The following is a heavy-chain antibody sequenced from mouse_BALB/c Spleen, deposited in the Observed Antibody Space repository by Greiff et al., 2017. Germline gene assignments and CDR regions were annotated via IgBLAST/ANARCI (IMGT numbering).Heavy chain of an antibody. D-gene: IGHD1-1*01. Sequence: VQLQESGAELVRPGTSVKISCKASGYTFTNYWLGWVKQRPGHGLEWIGYIYPGGGYTNYNEKFKGKATLTADTSSSTAYMQLSSLTSEDSAVYFCASYYGSSYGYWGQGTTLTVSS. CDR1: GYTFTNYW. J-gene: IGHJ2*01. CDR2: IYPGGGYT. V-gene: IGHV1-63*02. CDR3: ASYYGSSYGY.